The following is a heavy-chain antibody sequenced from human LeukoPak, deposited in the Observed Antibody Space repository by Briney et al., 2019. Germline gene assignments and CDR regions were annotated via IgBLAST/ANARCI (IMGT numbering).Heavy chain of an antibody. CDR1: GGSISSGGYY. V-gene: IGHV4-31*03. Sequence: PSETLSLTCTVSGGSISSGGYYWSWICQHPGEGLEWIGYIYYSGSTNYNPSLKSRVTMSVDTSKNQFSLKLSYVTAADTAVYYCARVDVFGVVSSDYYYYYMDVWGKGTTVTVSS. CDR2: IYYSGST. D-gene: IGHD3-3*01. J-gene: IGHJ6*03. CDR3: ARVDVFGVVSSDYYYYYMDV.